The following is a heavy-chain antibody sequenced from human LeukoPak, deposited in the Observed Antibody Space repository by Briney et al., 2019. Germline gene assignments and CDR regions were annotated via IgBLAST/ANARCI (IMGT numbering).Heavy chain of an antibody. V-gene: IGHV3-30*18. Sequence: GRSLRLSCAASGFTFSSYGMHWVRQAPGKGLEWVAVISYDGSNKYYADSVKGRFTISRDNSKNTLYLQMNSLRAEDTAVYYCAKGVYCSSTSCYRGNWFDPWGQGTLVTVSS. D-gene: IGHD2-2*01. J-gene: IGHJ5*02. CDR3: AKGVYCSSTSCYRGNWFDP. CDR2: ISYDGSNK. CDR1: GFTFSSYG.